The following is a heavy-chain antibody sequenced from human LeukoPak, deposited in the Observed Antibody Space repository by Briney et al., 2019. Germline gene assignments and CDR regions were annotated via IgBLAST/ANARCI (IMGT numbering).Heavy chain of an antibody. CDR3: ARVAVAGFGSDY. CDR1: GFTFSSYA. V-gene: IGHV3-21*05. Sequence: GGSLRLSCAASGFTFSSYAMTWVRQAPGKGLEWVSYISTSGRYTNYADSVKGRLTISRDNAKNSLYLQMNSLRAEDTAVYYCARVAVAGFGSDYWGQGTLVTVSS. CDR2: ISTSGRYT. D-gene: IGHD6-19*01. J-gene: IGHJ4*02.